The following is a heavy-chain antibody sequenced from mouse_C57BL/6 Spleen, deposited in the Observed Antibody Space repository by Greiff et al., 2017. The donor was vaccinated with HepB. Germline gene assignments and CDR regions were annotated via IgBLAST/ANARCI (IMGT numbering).Heavy chain of an antibody. J-gene: IGHJ4*01. Sequence: VQLQQPGAELVKPGASVKLSCKASGYTFTSYWMHWVKQRPGQGLEWIGMIHPNSGSTNYNEKFKSKATLTVDKSSSTAYMQLSSLTSEDSAVYYCARGGLGSSPYYYAMDYWGQGTSVTVSS. V-gene: IGHV1-64*01. D-gene: IGHD1-1*01. CDR2: IHPNSGST. CDR1: GYTFTSYW. CDR3: ARGGLGSSPYYYAMDY.